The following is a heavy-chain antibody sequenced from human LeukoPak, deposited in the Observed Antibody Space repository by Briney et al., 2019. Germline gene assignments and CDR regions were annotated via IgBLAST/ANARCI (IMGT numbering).Heavy chain of an antibody. D-gene: IGHD3-10*01. Sequence: SETLSPTCTVSGGSISSYYWSWIRQPPGKGLEWIGYIYYSGSTNYNPSLKSRVTISVDTSKNQFSLKLSSVTAADTAVYYCARTYGSGSYTPYYYYGMDVWGQGTTVTVSS. CDR1: GGSISSYY. CDR2: IYYSGST. J-gene: IGHJ6*02. V-gene: IGHV4-59*01. CDR3: ARTYGSGSYTPYYYYGMDV.